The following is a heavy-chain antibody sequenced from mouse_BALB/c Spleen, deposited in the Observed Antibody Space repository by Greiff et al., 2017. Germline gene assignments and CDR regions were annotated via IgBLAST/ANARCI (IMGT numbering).Heavy chain of an antibody. CDR3: ARGLGRGFAY. CDR1: GFNIKDYY. V-gene: IGHV14-1*02. D-gene: IGHD4-1*01. CDR2: IDPENGNT. Sequence: EVQLVESGAELVRPGALVKLSCKASGFNIKDYYMHWVKQRPEQGLEWIGWIDPENGNTIYDPKFQGKASITADTSSNTAYLQLSSLTSEDTAVYYCARGLGRGFAYWGQGTLVTVSA. J-gene: IGHJ3*01.